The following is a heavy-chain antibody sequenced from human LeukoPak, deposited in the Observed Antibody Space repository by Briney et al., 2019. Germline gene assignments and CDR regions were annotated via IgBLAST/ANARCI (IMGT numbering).Heavy chain of an antibody. V-gene: IGHV1-69*06. CDR1: GGTFSNFA. J-gene: IGHJ3*02. CDR2: VIPISGTA. Sequence: GASVKVSCKASGGTFSNFAISWVRRAPGQGLKWMGGVIPISGTANYAQKFQGRVTITADKSTSTAYMELSSLRSEDTAVYYCARTTMIGYAFDIWGQGTMVTVSS. CDR3: ARTTMIGYAFDI. D-gene: IGHD3-22*01.